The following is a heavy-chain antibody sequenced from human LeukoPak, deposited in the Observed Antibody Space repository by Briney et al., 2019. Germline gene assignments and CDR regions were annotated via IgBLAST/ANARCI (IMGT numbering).Heavy chain of an antibody. V-gene: IGHV4-59*01. CDR1: GGSISSYY. J-gene: IGHJ4*02. CDR3: ARIYSGWYLDY. Sequence: PSETLSLTCTVSGGSISSYYWSWIRQPPGKCLECIGYIYYSGSTNYNPSLKSRATISVDTSKNQFSLKLSSVTAADTAVYYCARIYSGWYLDYWGQGTLVTVSS. D-gene: IGHD6-19*01. CDR2: IYYSGST.